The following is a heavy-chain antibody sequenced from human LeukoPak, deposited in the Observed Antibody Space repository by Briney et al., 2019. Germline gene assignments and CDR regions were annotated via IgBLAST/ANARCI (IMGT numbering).Heavy chain of an antibody. CDR3: VRDPPGEGVDY. D-gene: IGHD2-21*01. J-gene: IGHJ4*02. Sequence: GGSLRLSCAASGFTFTNYAMSWVRQAPGKGLVWVSRINNDGSSTNYADSVKGRFTISRDNAKNTVYLQMNSLRGEDTAVYYCVRDPPGEGVDYWGQGTLVAVSS. V-gene: IGHV3-74*01. CDR2: INNDGSST. CDR1: GFTFTNYA.